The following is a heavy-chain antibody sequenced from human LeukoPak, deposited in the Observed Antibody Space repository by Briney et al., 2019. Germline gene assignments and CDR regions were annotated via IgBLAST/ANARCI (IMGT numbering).Heavy chain of an antibody. V-gene: IGHV2-5*02. CDR1: GFSLSTSGVG. D-gene: IGHD3-9*01. CDR3: AHRRDYDILTGYPYNWFDP. CDR2: IYWDDDK. J-gene: IGHJ5*02. Sequence: SGPTLVNPTQTLTLTCTFSGFSLSTSGVGVGWIRQPPGKALEWLALIYWDDDKRYSPSLKSRLTITKYTSKNQVVLTMTNMDPVDTATYYCAHRRDYDILTGYPYNWFDPWGQGTLATVSS.